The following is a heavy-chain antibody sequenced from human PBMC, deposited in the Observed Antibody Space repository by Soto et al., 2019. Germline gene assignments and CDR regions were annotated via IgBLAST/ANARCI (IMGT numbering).Heavy chain of an antibody. J-gene: IGHJ3*02. CDR3: ARGVYGAGKYYTGPSAFDS. Sequence: QVQLEQSGAEVKKPGSSVKVSCKASGGTLSDHGVAWLRQAPGQGLEWMGGTIPVFNTAKYAQKFQGRVTVTADKCTNIAYMELSSLRTEDTALYFCARGVYGAGKYYTGPSAFDSWGQGTMVIVSS. V-gene: IGHV1-69*06. D-gene: IGHD3-10*01. CDR1: GGTLSDHG. CDR2: TIPVFNTA.